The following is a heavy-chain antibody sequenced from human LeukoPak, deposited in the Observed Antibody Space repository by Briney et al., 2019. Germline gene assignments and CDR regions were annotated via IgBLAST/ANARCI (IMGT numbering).Heavy chain of an antibody. CDR3: ARDLEDIVATIADAFDI. Sequence: SETPSLTCTVSGGSISSYYWSWIRQPAGKGLEWIGRIYTSGSTNYNPSLKSRVTMSVDTSKNQFSLKLSSVTAADTAVYYCARDLEDIVATIADAFDIWGQGTMVTVSS. CDR2: IYTSGST. J-gene: IGHJ3*02. D-gene: IGHD5-12*01. CDR1: GGSISSYY. V-gene: IGHV4-4*07.